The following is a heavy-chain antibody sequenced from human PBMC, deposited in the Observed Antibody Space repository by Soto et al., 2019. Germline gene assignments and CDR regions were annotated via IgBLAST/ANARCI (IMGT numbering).Heavy chain of an antibody. J-gene: IGHJ5*02. V-gene: IGHV4-34*01. Sequence: PSETLSLTCAVYGGSFSGYYWSWIRQPPGKGLEWIGEINHSGSTNYNPSLKSRVTISVDTSKNQFSLKLSSVTAADTAVYYCARGALGRYFDWLSHRNWFDPWGQGTLVTVS. CDR1: GGSFSGYY. D-gene: IGHD3-9*01. CDR3: ARGALGRYFDWLSHRNWFDP. CDR2: INHSGST.